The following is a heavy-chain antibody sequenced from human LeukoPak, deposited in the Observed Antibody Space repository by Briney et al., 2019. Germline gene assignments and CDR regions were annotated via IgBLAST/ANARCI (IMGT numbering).Heavy chain of an antibody. D-gene: IGHD2-21*02. Sequence: GGSLRLSCAASGFTFSSYSMNWVRQAPGKGLEWVSSISSSSYIYYADSVKGRFTISRDNAKNSLYLQMNSLRAEDTAVYYCARDNRRCGGDCYAFDYWGQGTLVTVSS. CDR1: GFTFSSYS. J-gene: IGHJ4*02. CDR2: ISSSSYI. CDR3: ARDNRRCGGDCYAFDY. V-gene: IGHV3-21*01.